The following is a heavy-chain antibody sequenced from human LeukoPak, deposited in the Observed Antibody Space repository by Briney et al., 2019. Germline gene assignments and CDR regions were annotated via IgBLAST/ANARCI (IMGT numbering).Heavy chain of an antibody. CDR1: GYTFTGYY. V-gene: IGHV1-2*02. CDR2: INPNSGGT. J-gene: IGHJ4*02. D-gene: IGHD6-19*01. Sequence: HEASVKVSCKASGYTFTGYYMHWVRQAPGQGLEWMGWINPNSGGTNYAQKFQGRVTMTRDTSISTAYMELSRLRSDDTAVYYCARSIVIAVAGRAPYGFDYWGQGTLVTVSS. CDR3: ARSIVIAVAGRAPYGFDY.